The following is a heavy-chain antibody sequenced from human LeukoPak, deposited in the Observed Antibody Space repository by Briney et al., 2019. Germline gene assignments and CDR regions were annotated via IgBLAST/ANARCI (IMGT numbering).Heavy chain of an antibody. CDR2: IKQDGSAK. Sequence: GGSLRLSCAASGFTFSSYWMSWVRQAPGKGLEWVANIKQDGSAKYYVDSVKGRFTISRDNAKNSLYLQMNSLRAEDTAVYYCARGGYCSSTSCFTQNYYYYMDVWGKGTTVTVSS. CDR3: ARGGYCSSTSCFTQNYYYYMDV. J-gene: IGHJ6*03. V-gene: IGHV3-7*01. D-gene: IGHD2-2*02. CDR1: GFTFSSYW.